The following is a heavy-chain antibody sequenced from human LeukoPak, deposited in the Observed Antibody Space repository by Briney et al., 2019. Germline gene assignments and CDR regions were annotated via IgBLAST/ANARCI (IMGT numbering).Heavy chain of an antibody. J-gene: IGHJ6*02. CDR3: ARTINPYDILTGYFPIQENGMDV. Sequence: GESLTFPGKGSGYSFTSYWIGWVRQMPGKGLEWMGIIYPGDSDTRYSPSFQGQVTISADKSISTAYLQWSSLKASDTAMYYCARTINPYDILTGYFPIQENGMDVWGQGTAVTVSS. CDR2: IYPGDSDT. CDR1: GYSFTSYW. D-gene: IGHD3-9*01. V-gene: IGHV5-51*01.